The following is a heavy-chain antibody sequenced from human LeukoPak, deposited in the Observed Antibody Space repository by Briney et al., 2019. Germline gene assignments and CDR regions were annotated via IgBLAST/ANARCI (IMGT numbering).Heavy chain of an antibody. CDR3: AKENYGDSTGGRFQH. Sequence: GGSLRLSCAASGFTFSSYAMSWVRQAPGKGLEWVSVFSGSGGSTYYADSVRGRFTVSRDNSKNTLYLKMSSLRAEDTVVYYCAKENYGDSTGGRFQHWGQGTLVTVSS. D-gene: IGHD4-17*01. CDR2: FSGSGGST. J-gene: IGHJ1*01. CDR1: GFTFSSYA. V-gene: IGHV3-23*01.